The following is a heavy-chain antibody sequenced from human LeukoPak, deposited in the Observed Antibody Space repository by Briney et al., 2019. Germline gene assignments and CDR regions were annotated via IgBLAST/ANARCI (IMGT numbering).Heavy chain of an antibody. D-gene: IGHD2-21*02. CDR3: AREGSYCVGGDCYSFDF. CDR2: MHPGNGNT. CDR1: GYRFVSNY. J-gene: IGHJ4*02. V-gene: IGHV1-2*02. Sequence: ASVKVSCKASGYRFVSNYIQWVRQAPGLGPEWVGWMHPGNGNTRYAEKFQGRVTMTRDTSINTAYLDLNSLRSDDTAVYYCAREGSYCVGGDCYSFDFWGQETLITVSS.